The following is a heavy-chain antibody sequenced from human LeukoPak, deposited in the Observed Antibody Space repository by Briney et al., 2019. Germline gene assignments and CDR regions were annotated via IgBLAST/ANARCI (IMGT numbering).Heavy chain of an antibody. J-gene: IGHJ3*02. Sequence: SETLSLTCSVSRGSINRYFWSWIRQSPGKGPEWIGYTSYSGSTDYNHSLKSRATISVDSSKNQFSLPLTSVTAADTALYYCARSDTHGGDPFDAFDIWGQGTVVAVSS. V-gene: IGHV4-59*08. CDR3: ARSDTHGGDPFDAFDI. CDR2: TSYSGST. D-gene: IGHD2-21*02. CDR1: RGSINRYF.